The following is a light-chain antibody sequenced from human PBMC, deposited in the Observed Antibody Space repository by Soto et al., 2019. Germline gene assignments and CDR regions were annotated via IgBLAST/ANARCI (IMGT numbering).Light chain of an antibody. CDR1: NIGSKS. V-gene: IGLV3-21*02. J-gene: IGLJ1*01. Sequence: SYELTQPPSVSVAPGQTVRVTCGGKNIGSKSVHWYQQKPGQAPVLVVYDDSYRPSRIPERFSGSNSGSTATLTISRVEAGDEADYHCQVWDRSSDHYVFGSGTKVTVL. CDR2: DDS. CDR3: QVWDRSSDHYV.